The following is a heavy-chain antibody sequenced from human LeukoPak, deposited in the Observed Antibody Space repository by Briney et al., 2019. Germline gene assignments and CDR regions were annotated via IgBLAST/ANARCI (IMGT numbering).Heavy chain of an antibody. Sequence: GGSLRLSCEASGFTFSSHWMHWVRQAPGKGLVWVSRINSDGSITSYADSVKGRFTISRDNAKNTLYLQMNSLRAEDTAVYYCARDAVDTANAVWGQGTTVTVSS. J-gene: IGHJ6*02. CDR3: ARDAVDTANAV. D-gene: IGHD5-18*01. CDR1: GFTFSSHW. CDR2: INSDGSIT. V-gene: IGHV3-74*01.